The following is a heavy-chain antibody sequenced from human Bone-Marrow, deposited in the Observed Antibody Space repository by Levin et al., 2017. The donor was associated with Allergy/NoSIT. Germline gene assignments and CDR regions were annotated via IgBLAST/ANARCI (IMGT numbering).Heavy chain of an antibody. J-gene: IGHJ4*02. V-gene: IGHV4-30-4*01. CDR1: GGSVSSRVHY. CDR2: IYYTGST. CDR3: ARRDRSQFDL. Sequence: KSSETLSLTCTVSGGSVSSRVHYWNWIRQTPGKGLEWVGYIYYTGSTYYNPSLESRVSISVDTSNDQFSLRLMSVTVADTAVYFCARRDRSQFDLWGQGTLVTVSS.